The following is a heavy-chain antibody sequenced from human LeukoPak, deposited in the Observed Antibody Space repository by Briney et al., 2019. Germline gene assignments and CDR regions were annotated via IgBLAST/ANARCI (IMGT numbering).Heavy chain of an antibody. J-gene: IGHJ4*02. Sequence: PGGSLRLSCAASGFTFSSYSMTWVRQAPGKGLEWVSSISSSSSYIYYADSVKGRFTISRDNAKNSPYLQMNSLRAEDTAVYYCARDLRSSGSYYFHYWGQGTLVTVSS. CDR1: GFTFSSYS. D-gene: IGHD6-19*01. V-gene: IGHV3-21*01. CDR2: ISSSSSYI. CDR3: ARDLRSSGSYYFHY.